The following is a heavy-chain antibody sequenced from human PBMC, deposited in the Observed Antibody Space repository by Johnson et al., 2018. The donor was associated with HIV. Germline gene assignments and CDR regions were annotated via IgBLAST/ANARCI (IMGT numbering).Heavy chain of an antibody. Sequence: VQLVESGGGLVQPGGSLRLSCSASGFTFDDYAMHWVRQAPGKGLEWVSGISWASENIAYADSVKGRFTISRDNAKNSLYLQMNSLRPEDTALYFCANGGNTAASACEIWGQGTMVTVSS. V-gene: IGHV3-9*01. CDR2: ISWASENI. D-gene: IGHD1-14*01. J-gene: IGHJ3*02. CDR3: ANGGNTAASACEI. CDR1: GFTFDDYA.